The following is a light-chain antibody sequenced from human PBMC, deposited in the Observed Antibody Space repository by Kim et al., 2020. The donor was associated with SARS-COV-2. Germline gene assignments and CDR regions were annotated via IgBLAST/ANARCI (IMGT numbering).Light chain of an antibody. CDR2: DNV. CDR3: ATWDTRLSAGV. V-gene: IGLV1-51*01. J-gene: IGLJ3*02. CDR1: NSNIGINY. Sequence: GQKVTISCSGENSNIGINYVAWYPHPPGTAPKLLIYDNVKRPSGTPDRFSGSKSGTSATLDITGLQTGDEADYYCATWDTRLSAGVFGGGTQLTVL.